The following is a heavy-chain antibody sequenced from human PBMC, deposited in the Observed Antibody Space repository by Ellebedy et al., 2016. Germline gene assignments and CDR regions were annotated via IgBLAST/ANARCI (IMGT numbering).Heavy chain of an antibody. CDR2: ISSSSSTI. V-gene: IGHV3-48*04. CDR1: GFTFSSYS. CDR3: ARDPDYGDYGFDY. J-gene: IGHJ4*02. D-gene: IGHD4-17*01. Sequence: GESLKISXAASGFTFSSYSMNWVRQAPGKGLEWVSYISSSSSTIYYADSVKGRFTISRDNAKNSLYLQMNSLRAEDTAVYYCARDPDYGDYGFDYWGQGTLVTVSS.